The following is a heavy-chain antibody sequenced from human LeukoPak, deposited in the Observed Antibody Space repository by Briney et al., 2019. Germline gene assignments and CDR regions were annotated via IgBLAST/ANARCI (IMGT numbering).Heavy chain of an antibody. CDR2: ISSSGSTI. CDR3: AKEGTYYDSSGYYTH. CDR1: GFTFSDYY. V-gene: IGHV3-11*01. Sequence: PGGSLRLSRAASGFTFSDYYMSWIRQAPGKGLEWVSYISSSGSTIYYADSVKGRFTISRDNAKNSLYLQMNSLRAEDTAVYYCAKEGTYYDSSGYYTHWGQGTLVAVSS. D-gene: IGHD3-22*01. J-gene: IGHJ4*02.